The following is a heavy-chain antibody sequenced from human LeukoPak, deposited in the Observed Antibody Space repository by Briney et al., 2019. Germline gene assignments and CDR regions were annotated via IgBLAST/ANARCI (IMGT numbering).Heavy chain of an antibody. Sequence: SETLSLTCTVSGGSISSGSYYWSWIRQPPGKGLEWIGYIYYSGSTNYNPSLKSRVTISVDTSKNQFSLKLSSVTAADTAVYYCARGGKDIVVVPAAMRYYYYMDVWGKGTTVTISS. D-gene: IGHD2-2*01. V-gene: IGHV4-61*01. J-gene: IGHJ6*03. CDR1: GGSISSGSYY. CDR2: IYYSGST. CDR3: ARGGKDIVVVPAAMRYYYYMDV.